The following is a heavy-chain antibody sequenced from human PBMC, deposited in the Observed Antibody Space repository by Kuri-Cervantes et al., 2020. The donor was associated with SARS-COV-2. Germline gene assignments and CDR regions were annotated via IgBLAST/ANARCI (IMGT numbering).Heavy chain of an antibody. Sequence: SQTLPLTCSIPGDSVSSNSAGWNWIRQSPSRGLEWLGRTYYRSKWYHDYAVSVKSRIIINPDTSKNQFSLQLNSVTPEDTAVYYCARVTTGTLDYWGQGTLVTVSS. CDR1: GDSVSSNSAG. V-gene: IGHV6-1*01. J-gene: IGHJ4*02. CDR2: TYYRSKWYH. CDR3: ARVTTGTLDY. D-gene: IGHD1-1*01.